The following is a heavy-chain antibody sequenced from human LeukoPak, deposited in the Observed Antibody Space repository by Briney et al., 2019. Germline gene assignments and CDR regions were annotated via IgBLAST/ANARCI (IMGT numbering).Heavy chain of an antibody. CDR2: IIPILGIA. J-gene: IGHJ4*02. V-gene: IGHV1-69*04. CDR1: GGTFSSYA. CDR3: ARGIVGVGATILGY. D-gene: IGHD1-26*01. Sequence: AVRVSCKASGGTFSSYAISGVRQAPGQGVEWMGRIIPILGIANYAQKFQGRVTITADKSTSTAYMELSSLRSEDTAVYYCARGIVGVGATILGYWGQGTLVTVSS.